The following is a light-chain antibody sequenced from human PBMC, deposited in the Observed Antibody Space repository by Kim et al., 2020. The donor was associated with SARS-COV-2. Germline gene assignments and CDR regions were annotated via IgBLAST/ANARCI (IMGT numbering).Light chain of an antibody. V-gene: IGKV1-9*01. CDR3: QQLHGYPLA. CDR1: QGIRSY. CDR2: SAS. Sequence: IQLTLSPSSLSASVGDRVTITCRASQGIRSYLAWYQQKPGLAPKVLIYSASTLHSGVPSRFSGSGAGTDFALTINSLQPEDFASYYCQQLHGYPLAVGGGTKLEIK. J-gene: IGKJ4*01.